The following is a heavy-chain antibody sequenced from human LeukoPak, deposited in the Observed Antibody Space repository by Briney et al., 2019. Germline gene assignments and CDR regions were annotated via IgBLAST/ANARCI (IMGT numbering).Heavy chain of an antibody. J-gene: IGHJ4*02. CDR1: GGSISSFY. V-gene: IGHV4-59*01. CDR2: IYYTGST. Sequence: PSETLSLTCTVSGGSISSFYWNWIRQPPGKGLEWIGYIYYTGSTNYNPSLKSRVTISVDTSKNQFSLKLSSVTAADTAVYYCARSRYSSFLDYWGQGTLVTVSS. D-gene: IGHD6-6*01. CDR3: ARSRYSSFLDY.